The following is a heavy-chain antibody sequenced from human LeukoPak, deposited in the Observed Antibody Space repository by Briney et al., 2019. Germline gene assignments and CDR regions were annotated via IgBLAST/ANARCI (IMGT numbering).Heavy chain of an antibody. V-gene: IGHV3-11*04. CDR1: GFTFSDYY. Sequence: GGSLRLSCAASGFTFSDYYMSWIRQAPGKGLEWVSYISSSGRTIYYADSVKGRFTISRDNAKNSLYLQMNTLRAEDTAVYYCARGDTAMRSHMDVWGKGTTVTASS. CDR2: ISSSGRTI. J-gene: IGHJ6*03. CDR3: ARGDTAMRSHMDV. D-gene: IGHD5-18*01.